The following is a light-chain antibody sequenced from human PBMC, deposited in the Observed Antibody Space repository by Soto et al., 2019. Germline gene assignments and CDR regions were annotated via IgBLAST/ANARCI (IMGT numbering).Light chain of an antibody. CDR1: QSLLHSDGFNY. J-gene: IGKJ5*01. V-gene: IGKV2-28*01. CDR2: LGS. Sequence: DIVMTQSPLSLPVSPGEPASISCWSSQSLLHSDGFNYLDWYVQKPGQSPQLLIYLGSNRASGVPDRLSGSGSGTDFTLRISRVEADDVGVYYCMQDLQTPTFGKGTRLEIK. CDR3: MQDLQTPT.